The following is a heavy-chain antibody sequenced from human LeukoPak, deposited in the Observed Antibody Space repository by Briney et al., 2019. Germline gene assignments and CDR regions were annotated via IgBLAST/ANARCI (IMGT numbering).Heavy chain of an antibody. V-gene: IGHV3-74*01. CDR2: INSDGSST. CDR3: ARAGGTGDWFDP. J-gene: IGHJ5*02. CDR1: GFTFSSYW. Sequence: GGSLRLSCAASGFTFSSYWMHWVRQAPGKGWVWVSRINSDGSSTSYADSVKGRFTISRDNAKNTLYLQMNSLRAEDTAVYYCARAGGTGDWFDPWGQGTLVTVSS. D-gene: IGHD1-14*01.